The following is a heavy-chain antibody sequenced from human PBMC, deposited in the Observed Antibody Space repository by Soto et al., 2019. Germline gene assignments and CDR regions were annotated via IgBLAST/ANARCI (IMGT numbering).Heavy chain of an antibody. Sequence: EVLLAQSGAEVKKPGDSLKISCKGSGHSFVTHWIGWVRQMPGKGLEWMGIIYPGDSETKYSPSFQGQVTISAAKSISTAYLQWSSLKASDTALYYCVSTINGCFEYWGQGPLVTVSS. J-gene: IGHJ4*02. CDR1: GHSFVTHW. V-gene: IGHV5-51*01. D-gene: IGHD3-9*01. CDR3: VSTINGCFEY. CDR2: IYPGDSET.